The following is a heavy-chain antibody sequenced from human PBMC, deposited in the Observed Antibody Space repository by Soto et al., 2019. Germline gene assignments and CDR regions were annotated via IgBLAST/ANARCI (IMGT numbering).Heavy chain of an antibody. Sequence: EVQLVESGGGLVQPGGSLRLSCAASGFTVSNNYMIWVRQAPGKGLEWVSLLYSGGTTYYTDSVKGRFIISRDNSKNTVYLQMNSLRAEDTAVYYCARDRQVTTNGYWGQGTLVTVSS. CDR3: ARDRQVTTNGY. CDR1: GFTVSNNY. J-gene: IGHJ4*02. V-gene: IGHV3-66*01. CDR2: LYSGGTT. D-gene: IGHD4-17*01.